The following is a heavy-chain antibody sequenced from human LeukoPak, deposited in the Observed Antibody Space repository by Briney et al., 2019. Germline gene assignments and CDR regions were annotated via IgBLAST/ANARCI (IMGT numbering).Heavy chain of an antibody. CDR3: ARDPGGQWLGWFDP. V-gene: IGHV4-4*08. J-gene: IGHJ5*02. CDR1: GGSISSYY. Sequence: PSETLSFTCTVSGGSISSYYWSWIRQPPGKGLEWIGYIYTSGSTNYNPSLKSRVTMSVVTSKNQFSLKLSSVTAADTAVYYCARDPGGQWLGWFDPWGQGTLVTVSS. D-gene: IGHD6-19*01. CDR2: IYTSGST.